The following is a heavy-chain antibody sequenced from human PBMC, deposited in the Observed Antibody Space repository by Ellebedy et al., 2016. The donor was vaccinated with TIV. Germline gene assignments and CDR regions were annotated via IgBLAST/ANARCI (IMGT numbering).Heavy chain of an antibody. V-gene: IGHV4-31*03. Sequence: MPSETLSLTCTVSGASISSGGYYWSWIRRHPGKGLEWIGYIYNSGSTYYNPSLKSRVIISVDTSKNQFSLKLSSVTAADTAVYYCARGHVETAMVPLGYWGQGILVTVFS. J-gene: IGHJ4*02. CDR2: IYNSGST. CDR3: ARGHVETAMVPLGY. CDR1: GASISSGGYY. D-gene: IGHD5-18*01.